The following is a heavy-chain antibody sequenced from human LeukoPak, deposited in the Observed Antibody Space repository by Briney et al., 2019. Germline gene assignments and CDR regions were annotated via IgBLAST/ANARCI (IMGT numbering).Heavy chain of an antibody. J-gene: IGHJ4*02. D-gene: IGHD3-22*01. Sequence: GGSLRLSCAASGFTFSSYWMSWVRQAPGKGLEWVANIKQDGSEKYYVDSVKGRFTISRDNAKNSLYLQMNSLRAADTAVYYCARARDSSGVHFDYWGQGTLVTVSS. CDR2: IKQDGSEK. CDR3: ARARDSSGVHFDY. V-gene: IGHV3-7*01. CDR1: GFTFSSYW.